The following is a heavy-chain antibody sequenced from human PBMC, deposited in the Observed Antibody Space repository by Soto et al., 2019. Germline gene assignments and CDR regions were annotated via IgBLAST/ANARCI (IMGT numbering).Heavy chain of an antibody. CDR3: ARAVAVPADFDY. D-gene: IGHD6-19*01. J-gene: IGHJ4*02. CDR2: INAGNGNT. Sequence: ASVKVSCKASGFSFTSYAMHWVRQAPGQGLEWMGWINAGNGNTKYSQKFQGRVTITRDTSASTAYMELSSLRSEDTAVYYCARAVAVPADFDYWGQGTLVTVSS. CDR1: GFSFTSYA. V-gene: IGHV1-3*01.